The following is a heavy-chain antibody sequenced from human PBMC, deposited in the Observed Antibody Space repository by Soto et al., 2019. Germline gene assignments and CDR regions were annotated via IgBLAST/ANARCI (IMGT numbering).Heavy chain of an antibody. CDR3: ARALRRSTSRGFAFDI. Sequence: ASVKVSCKASGYTFTSYDINWVRQATGQGLEWMGWMNPNSGNTGYAQKFQGRVTMTRNTSISTAYMELSSLRSEDTGVYYCARALRRSTSRGFAFDIWGQGTMVTVSS. J-gene: IGHJ3*02. V-gene: IGHV1-8*01. D-gene: IGHD2-2*01. CDR1: GYTFTSYD. CDR2: MNPNSGNT.